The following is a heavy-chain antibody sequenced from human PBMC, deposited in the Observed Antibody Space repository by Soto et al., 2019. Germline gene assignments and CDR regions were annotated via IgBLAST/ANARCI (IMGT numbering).Heavy chain of an antibody. CDR3: ASTAVVTPGAYYYYGMDV. V-gene: IGHV4-59*08. CDR1: GGSISSYY. J-gene: IGHJ6*02. Sequence: SETLSLTCTVSGGSISSYYWSWIRQPPGKGLEWIGYIYYSGSTNYNPSLKSRVTISVDTSKNQFSLKLSSVTAADTAVYYCASTAVVTPGAYYYYGMDVWGQGTTVTVSS. CDR2: IYYSGST. D-gene: IGHD4-4*01.